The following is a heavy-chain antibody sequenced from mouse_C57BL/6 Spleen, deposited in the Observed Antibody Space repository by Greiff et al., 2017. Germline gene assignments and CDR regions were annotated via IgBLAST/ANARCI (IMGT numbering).Heavy chain of an antibody. Sequence: VQRVESGAELVRPGASVTLSCKASGYTFTDYEMHWVKQTPVHGLEWIGAIDPETGGTAYNQKFKGKAILTADKSSSTAYMELRSLTSEDSAVDYSTYGSSAAWFAYWGQGTLVTVSA. V-gene: IGHV1-15*01. J-gene: IGHJ3*01. CDR2: IDPETGGT. CDR3: TYGSSAAWFAY. D-gene: IGHD1-1*01. CDR1: GYTFTDYE.